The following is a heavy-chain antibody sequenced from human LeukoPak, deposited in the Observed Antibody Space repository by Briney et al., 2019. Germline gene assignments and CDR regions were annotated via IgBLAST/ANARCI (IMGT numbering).Heavy chain of an antibody. Sequence: GGSLRLSCAASGFTFDDYGMSWGRQAQGKGMEWVCGINWNGGSTVYADSVKGRFTISRDNDKNSLYLQMNSLRAEDTALYYCARDGGDYYDSSGYYYYFDYWGQGTLVTVSS. J-gene: IGHJ4*02. CDR3: ARDGGDYYDSSGYYYYFDY. V-gene: IGHV3-20*04. D-gene: IGHD3-22*01. CDR1: GFTFDDYG. CDR2: INWNGGST.